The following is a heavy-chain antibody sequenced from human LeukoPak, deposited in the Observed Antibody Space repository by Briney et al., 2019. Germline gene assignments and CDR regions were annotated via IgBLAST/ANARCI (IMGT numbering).Heavy chain of an antibody. CDR1: GFTFSSYA. J-gene: IGHJ4*02. D-gene: IGHD6-19*01. CDR3: AKDSRVAGKARAYYFDY. CDR2: ISGSGGSI. Sequence: PGGSLRLSCAASGFTFSSYAMSWVRQAPGKGLEWVSAISGSGGSIYYADSVKGRFTISRDNSKNTLYLQMNSLRAEDTAVYYCAKDSRVAGKARAYYFDYWGQGTLVTVSS. V-gene: IGHV3-23*01.